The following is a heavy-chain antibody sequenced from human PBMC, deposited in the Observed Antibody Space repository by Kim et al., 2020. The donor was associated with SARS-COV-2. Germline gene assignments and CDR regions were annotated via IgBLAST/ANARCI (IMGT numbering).Heavy chain of an antibody. CDR2: LSYDGTDE. J-gene: IGHJ4*01. D-gene: IGHD3-10*01. CDR1: QFTFSSYT. V-gene: IGHV3-30*04. Sequence: GGSLRLFCAASQFTFSSYTMHWVRQSPGKGLEWVAALSYDGTDEYYADSVKGRFTISRDTSSKTLYLQMTGLTTDDTAVYYCARNGRNTMIRGVIFYWG. CDR3: ARNGRNTMIRGVIFY.